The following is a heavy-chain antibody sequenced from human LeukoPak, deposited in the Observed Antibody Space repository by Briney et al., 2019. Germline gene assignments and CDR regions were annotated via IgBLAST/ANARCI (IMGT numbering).Heavy chain of an antibody. V-gene: IGHV4-59*08. CDR1: GGSLGGNC. D-gene: IGHD1/OR15-1a*01. CDR3: AMRVREQRDTPPGNWLDP. J-gene: IGHJ5*02. CDR2: IYGGRT. Sequence: SETLSLTCTVSGGSLGGNCWNWIRQSPESGLEWIGRIYGGRTKYNPSLMSRVTISFDTSKNQFSLNLRSVTAADTAVYYCAMRVREQRDTPPGNWLDPWGQGTLVTVSS.